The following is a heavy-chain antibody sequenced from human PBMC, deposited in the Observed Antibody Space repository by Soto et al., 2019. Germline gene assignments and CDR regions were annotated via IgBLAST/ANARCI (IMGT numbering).Heavy chain of an antibody. CDR1: GGSISNYH. CDR3: ARVAADAYWSGYDDY. D-gene: IGHD3-3*01. Sequence: QEQLQESGPRLVKPSETLSLTCSVSGGSISNYHWSWIRQPPGKGLEWIGYISYTGSTNYSPSLKSRVTMLLATSKKQFSLKLSSETAADTAVYYCARVAADAYWSGYDDYWGQGTLVTVSS. CDR2: ISYTGST. J-gene: IGHJ4*02. V-gene: IGHV4-59*01.